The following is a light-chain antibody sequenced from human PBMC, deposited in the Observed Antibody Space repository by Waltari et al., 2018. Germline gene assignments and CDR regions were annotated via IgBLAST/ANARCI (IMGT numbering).Light chain of an antibody. J-gene: IGLJ3*02. CDR1: TSDLGGYNY. CDR2: DVS. CDR3: SSFTSSSTWV. V-gene: IGLV2-14*03. Sequence: ISCTGTTSDLGGYNYVSWYQQHPGKAPKLMIYDVSSRPSGISSRFSGSKFGNTASLTISGLQPEDEADYYCSSFTSSSTWVFGGGTKLTVL.